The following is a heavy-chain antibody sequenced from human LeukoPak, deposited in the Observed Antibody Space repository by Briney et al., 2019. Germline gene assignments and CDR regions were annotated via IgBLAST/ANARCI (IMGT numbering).Heavy chain of an antibody. CDR3: AKDAPPTTVVTRFFDS. J-gene: IGHJ4*02. Sequence: PGRSLRLSCAASGFTFSNYGIHWVRQAPGKGLEWVAVISYDGNNKYYADSVKGRFTISRDNSKNTLYLQMNSLRVEDTAIYYCAKDAPPTTVVTRFFDSWGQGTLVTVSS. V-gene: IGHV3-30*18. CDR2: ISYDGNNK. D-gene: IGHD4-23*01. CDR1: GFTFSNYG.